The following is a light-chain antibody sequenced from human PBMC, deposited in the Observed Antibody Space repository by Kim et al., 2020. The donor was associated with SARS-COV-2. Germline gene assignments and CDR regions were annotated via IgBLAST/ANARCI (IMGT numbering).Light chain of an antibody. J-gene: IGKJ2*01. CDR1: QSVSSSY. CDR2: GAS. V-gene: IGKV3-20*01. Sequence: EIVLTQSPGTLSLSPGERATLSCRASQSVSSSYLAWYQQKPGQAPRLLIYGASSRATGIPDRFSDSGSGTDFTLTISRLEPEDFAVYYCQQYGSSPRYTFGQGTKLEI. CDR3: QQYGSSPRYT.